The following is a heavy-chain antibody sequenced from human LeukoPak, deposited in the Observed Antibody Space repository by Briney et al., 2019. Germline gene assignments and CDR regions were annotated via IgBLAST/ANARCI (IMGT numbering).Heavy chain of an antibody. V-gene: IGHV3-30*03. J-gene: IGHJ4*02. CDR3: ARDGDYDFWSGYSPTYYGGNYYFDY. CDR2: ISYDGSNK. D-gene: IGHD3-3*01. Sequence: PGRSLRLSCAASGFTFSSYGMHWVRQAPGKGLEWVAVISYDGSNKYYADSVKGRFTISRDNSKNTLYLQMNSLRAEDTAVYYCARDGDYDFWSGYSPTYYGGNYYFDYWGQGTLVTVSS. CDR1: GFTFSSYG.